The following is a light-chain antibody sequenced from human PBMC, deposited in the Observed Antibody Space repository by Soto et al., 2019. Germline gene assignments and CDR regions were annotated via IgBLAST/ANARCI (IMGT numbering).Light chain of an antibody. CDR3: QQYGSLLFT. CDR1: QSDSSSS. Sequence: EIVLTQSPGTLSLSPGERATLSCRASQSDSSSSLAWYQQKPGQAPRLLIYGASSRATGIPDRFSGSGSGTDFTLTISRLEPEDFAVYYCQQYGSLLFTFGPGTKVDIK. CDR2: GAS. J-gene: IGKJ3*01. V-gene: IGKV3-20*01.